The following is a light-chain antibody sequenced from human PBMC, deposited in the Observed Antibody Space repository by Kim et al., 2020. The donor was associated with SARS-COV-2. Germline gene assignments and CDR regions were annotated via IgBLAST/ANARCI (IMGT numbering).Light chain of an antibody. CDR2: GKN. J-gene: IGLJ2*01. V-gene: IGLV3-19*01. Sequence: SSELTQDPAVSVALGQTVRITCQGDSLRSYYASWYQQKPGQAPVLVIYGKNKRPSGIPDRFSGSSSGNTASLTITGAQAEDEADYYCNSRDSSGNHPVVFGGGTQLTVL. CDR1: SLRSYY. CDR3: NSRDSSGNHPVV.